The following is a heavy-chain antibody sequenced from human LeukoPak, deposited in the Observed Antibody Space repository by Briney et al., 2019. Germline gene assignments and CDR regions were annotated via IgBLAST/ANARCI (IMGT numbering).Heavy chain of an antibody. CDR3: ARVGHVVPAALYYYYYYGMDV. J-gene: IGHJ6*02. CDR2: FSAYNGNT. Sequence: ASVKVSCKASGYTFTSYGISWVRHAAGQGLEWMGWFSAYNGNTNYAQKLQGRVTMTTDTSTSTAYMELRSLRSDDTAVYYCARVGHVVPAALYYYYYYGMDVWGQGTTVTVSS. CDR1: GYTFTSYG. D-gene: IGHD2-2*01. V-gene: IGHV1-18*01.